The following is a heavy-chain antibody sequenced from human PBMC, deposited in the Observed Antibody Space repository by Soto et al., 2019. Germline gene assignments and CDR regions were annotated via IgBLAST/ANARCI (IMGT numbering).Heavy chain of an antibody. CDR2: IYSGGNT. D-gene: IGHD2-21*02. J-gene: IGHJ3*02. CDR1: GFTVSSNY. CDR3: AKATATAGGAFDI. Sequence: GGSLRLSCAASGFTVSSNYMSWVRQAPGKGLEWVSVIYSGGNTYYADSVKGRFSISRDNSKNTLSLQMNSLRAEDTAVYYCAKATATAGGAFDICGQGTMVTVSS. V-gene: IGHV3-53*01.